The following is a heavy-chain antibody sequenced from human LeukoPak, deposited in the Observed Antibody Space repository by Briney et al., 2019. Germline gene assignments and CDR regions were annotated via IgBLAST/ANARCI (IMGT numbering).Heavy chain of an antibody. CDR1: GFTVSSNY. V-gene: IGHV3-23*01. CDR2: ISGSGGST. CDR3: AKDGGWYFDY. Sequence: GGSLRLSCAASGFTVSSNYLSWVRQAPGKGLEWVSAISGSGGSTYYADSVKGRFTISRDNSKNTLYLQMNSLRAEDTAVYYCAKDGGWYFDYWGQGTLVTVSS. D-gene: IGHD6-19*01. J-gene: IGHJ4*02.